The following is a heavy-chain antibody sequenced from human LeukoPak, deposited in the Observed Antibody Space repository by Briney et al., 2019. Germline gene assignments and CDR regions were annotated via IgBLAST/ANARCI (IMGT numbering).Heavy chain of an antibody. V-gene: IGHV3-23*01. CDR3: AKDRKRRNYYDSSGYSYYFDY. J-gene: IGHJ4*02. CDR2: ISGSGGST. D-gene: IGHD3-22*01. CDR1: GFTFSSYA. Sequence: PGGSLRLSCAASGFTFSSYAMSWVRQAPGKGLEWVSAISGSGGSTYYADSVKGRFTISRDNSKNTLYLQMNSLRAEDTAVYYCAKDRKRRNYYDSSGYSYYFDYWGQGTLVTVSS.